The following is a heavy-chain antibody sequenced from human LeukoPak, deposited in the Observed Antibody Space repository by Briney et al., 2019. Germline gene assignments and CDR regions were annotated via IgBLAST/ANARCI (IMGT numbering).Heavy chain of an antibody. V-gene: IGHV3-21*01. CDR1: GFTFSTYS. CDR3: ARQLGGSVD. D-gene: IGHD3-16*01. J-gene: IGHJ4*02. CDR2: ISSSSYI. Sequence: GGSLRLSCAASGFTFSTYSMNWVRRAPGKGLEWVSSISSSSYITYADSVKGRFTISRDNAKNSLYLQMNSLRAEDTAVYYCARQLGGSVDWGQGTLVTVSS.